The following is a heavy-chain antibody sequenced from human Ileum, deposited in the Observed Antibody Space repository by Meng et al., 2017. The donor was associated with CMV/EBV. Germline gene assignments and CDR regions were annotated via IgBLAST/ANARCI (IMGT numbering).Heavy chain of an antibody. V-gene: IGHV4-4*07. CDR1: DGSISYYY. CDR3: ARAEADTGNLEY. J-gene: IGHJ4*02. D-gene: IGHD6-19*01. CDR2: ISSSGSI. Sequence: QVCRLETGPDLCRPAETLSRTCTVTDGSISYYYWSWIRQSADKGLEWMGRISSSGSINYNPSLESRLTLSVDTSKKQLSLKLSSVTAADTAVYYCARAEADTGNLEYWGQGTLVTVSS.